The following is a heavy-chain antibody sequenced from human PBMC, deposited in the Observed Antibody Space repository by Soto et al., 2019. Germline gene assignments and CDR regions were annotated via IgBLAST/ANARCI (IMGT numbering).Heavy chain of an antibody. CDR3: ARLHLDGYSYGYFYY. CDR2: IYYSGST. Sequence: SETLSLTCTVCGGCISSGSYYWGWIRQPPGKGLEWIGSIYYSGSTSYYPSLKSRVTISVDTSKNQFSLKLSSVTAPDTAVYYCARLHLDGYSYGYFYYWVQGTLDTVS. D-gene: IGHD5-18*01. J-gene: IGHJ4*02. CDR1: GGCISSGSYY. V-gene: IGHV4-39*01.